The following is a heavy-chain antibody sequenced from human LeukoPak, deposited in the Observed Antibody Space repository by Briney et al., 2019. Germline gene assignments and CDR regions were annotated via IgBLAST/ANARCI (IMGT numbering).Heavy chain of an antibody. CDR2: ISAYNGNT. CDR3: ARDLIHDYYGSGSVAFDI. D-gene: IGHD3-10*01. V-gene: IGHV1-18*01. J-gene: IGHJ3*02. CDR1: GYTFTSYG. Sequence: ASVKVSCKASGYTFTSYGISWVRQAPGQGLERMGWISAYNGNTNYAQKLQGRVTMTTDTSTSTAYMELRSLRSDDTAVYYCARDLIHDYYGSGSVAFDIWGQGTMVTVSS.